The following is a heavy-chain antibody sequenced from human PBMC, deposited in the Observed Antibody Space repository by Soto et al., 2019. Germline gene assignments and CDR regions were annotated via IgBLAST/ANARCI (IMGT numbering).Heavy chain of an antibody. J-gene: IGHJ3*02. Sequence: QVQLVQSGTEVKKPGASVKGSCKASSYTFTRYGISWVRQATGHGLEWMGWVGGHDGESYYALNFRGRCTMTSSTSSTTADLELRKLRADDPSLYYCARDWYYGDNVDCFDIWGRGTIVIVTS. D-gene: IGHD3-10*01. CDR3: ARDWYYGDNVDCFDI. V-gene: IGHV1-18*04. CDR1: SYTFTRYG. CDR2: VGGHDGES.